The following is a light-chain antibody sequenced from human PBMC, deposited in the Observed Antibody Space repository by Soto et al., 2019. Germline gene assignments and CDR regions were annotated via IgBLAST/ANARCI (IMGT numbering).Light chain of an antibody. CDR1: QGISSY. V-gene: IGKV1-9*01. J-gene: IGKJ1*01. CDR3: QQLNSYPWT. CDR2: GAS. Sequence: IQLTQSPSSLSASVGDRVTITCRASQGISSYLGWYQQKPGKAPKLLIYGASTLQSGVPSRFSGSGSGTDFTLTISSLQPEDFATYYCQQLNSYPWTFGQGTKVDIK.